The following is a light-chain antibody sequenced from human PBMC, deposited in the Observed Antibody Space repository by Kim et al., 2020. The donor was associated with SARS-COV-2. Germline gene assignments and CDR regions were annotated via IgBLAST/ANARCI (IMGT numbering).Light chain of an antibody. CDR1: SSNIGINS. J-gene: IGLJ2*01. V-gene: IGLV1-51*01. CDR2: DNN. CDR3: GTWDSSLSAVV. Sequence: KLTISCPGSSSNIGINSVSWYQQXPGTAPKLLIYDNNKRPSVIPDRFSGSKSGTSATLGITGLQTGDXADYYCGTWDSSLSAVVFGGGTQLTVL.